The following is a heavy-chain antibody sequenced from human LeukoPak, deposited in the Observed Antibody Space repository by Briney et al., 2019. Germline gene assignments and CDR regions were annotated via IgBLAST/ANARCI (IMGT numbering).Heavy chain of an antibody. CDR2: IYHSGST. CDR3: ARGGAGRCPYCYCDYVWGSYRYNWFDP. Sequence: SETLSLTCAVSGYSISSGYYWGWIRQPPGKGLEWIGSIYHSGSTYYNPSLKSRVTISVDTSKNQFSLKLSSVTAADTAVYYCARGGAGRCPYCYCDYVWGSYRYNWFDPWGQGTLVTVSS. J-gene: IGHJ5*02. CDR1: GYSISSGYY. D-gene: IGHD3-16*02. V-gene: IGHV4-38-2*01.